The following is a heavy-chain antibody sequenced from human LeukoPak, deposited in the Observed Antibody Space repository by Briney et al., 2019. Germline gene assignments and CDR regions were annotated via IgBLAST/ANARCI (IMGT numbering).Heavy chain of an antibody. CDR1: GGSVTSTSYY. CDR3: ARDVVSGGYIVY. J-gene: IGHJ4*02. Sequence: PSETLSLTCNVSGGSVTSTSYYWGWIRQPPGKGLEWIGSIYYSGSTYYNPSLNSRVTISVDTSKNQFSLKLSSVTAADTAVYYCARDVVSGGYIVYWGQGTLVTVSS. D-gene: IGHD3-16*01. V-gene: IGHV4-39*02. CDR2: IYYSGST.